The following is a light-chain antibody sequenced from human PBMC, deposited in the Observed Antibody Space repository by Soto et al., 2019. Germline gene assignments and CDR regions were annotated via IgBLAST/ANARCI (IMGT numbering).Light chain of an antibody. CDR3: QQYGSSPPWT. V-gene: IGKV3-20*01. Sequence: EIVLTQSPGTLSLSPGERATLSCRASQSVSSSYLAWYQQKPGQAPRLLIYGASSMAPGLPDRFSGSGSGTNFTLTISRLAPEDFAVYYCQQYGSSPPWTFGQGTKVEIK. J-gene: IGKJ1*01. CDR2: GAS. CDR1: QSVSSSY.